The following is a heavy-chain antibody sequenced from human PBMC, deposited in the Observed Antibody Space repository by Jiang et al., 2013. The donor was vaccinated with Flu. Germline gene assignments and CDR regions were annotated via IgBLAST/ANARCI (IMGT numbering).Heavy chain of an antibody. D-gene: IGHD3-22*01. V-gene: IGHV3-23*01. CDR2: ISGSGGST. Sequence: FTFSSYAMSWVRQAPGKGLEWVSAISGSGGSTYYADSVKGRFTISRDNSKNTLYLQMNSLRAEDTAVYYCAKAIYDSSGYYMYYFDYWGPGNPGHRLL. J-gene: IGHJ4*02. CDR3: AKAIYDSSGYYMYYFDY. CDR1: FTFSSYA.